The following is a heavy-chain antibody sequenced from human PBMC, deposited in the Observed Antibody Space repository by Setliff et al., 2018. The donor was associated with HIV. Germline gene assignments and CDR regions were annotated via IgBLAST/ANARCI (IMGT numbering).Heavy chain of an antibody. CDR3: ASAGAWQRNALDI. D-gene: IGHD5-12*01. CDR1: GYTFTGYY. CDR2: INPNNGGT. V-gene: IGHV1-2*02. J-gene: IGHJ3*02. Sequence: GASVKVSCKASGYTFTGYYMHWVRQAPGQGLEWMGWINPNNGGTSYAQKFQGRVAMTRDTSTSTVYMELSSLRSEDTAVYYCASAGAWQRNALDIWGQGTMVTVSS.